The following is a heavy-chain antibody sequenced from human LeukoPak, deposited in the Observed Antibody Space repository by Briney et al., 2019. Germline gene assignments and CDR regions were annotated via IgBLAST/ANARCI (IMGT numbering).Heavy chain of an antibody. CDR2: IIPIFGTA. CDR1: GGTFSSYA. V-gene: IGHV1-69*06. J-gene: IGHJ6*03. CDR3: AMGDDYGGDYYYYMDV. Sequence: SVKVSCKASGGTFSSYAISWVRQAPGQGLEWMGGIIPIFGTANYAQKFQGRVTITADKSTSTAYMELSSLRSEDTAVYYCAMGDDYGGDYYYYMDVWGKGTTVTVSS. D-gene: IGHD4-23*01.